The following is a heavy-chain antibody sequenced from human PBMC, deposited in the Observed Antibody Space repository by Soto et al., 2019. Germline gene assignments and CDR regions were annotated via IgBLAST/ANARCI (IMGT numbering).Heavy chain of an antibody. V-gene: IGHV1-69*01. CDR1: GGTFSSYA. CDR3: ARDSGDNWNYAFLEHWFDP. J-gene: IGHJ5*02. CDR2: IIPIFGTA. Sequence: QVQLVQSGAEVKKPGSSVKVSCKASGGTFSSYAISWVRQAPGQGLEWMGGIIPIFGTANYAQKFQGRVTITADESTSTAYMELSRLRSEDTAVYYCARDSGDNWNYAFLEHWFDPWGQGTLVTVSS. D-gene: IGHD1-7*01.